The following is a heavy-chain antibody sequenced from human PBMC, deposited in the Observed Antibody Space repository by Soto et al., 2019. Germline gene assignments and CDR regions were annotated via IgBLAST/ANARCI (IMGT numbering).Heavy chain of an antibody. CDR2: ISAYNGNT. CDR1: GYTFTSYG. J-gene: IGHJ6*02. V-gene: IGHV1-18*04. CDR3: ARRGVAFYYYGMDV. D-gene: IGHD3-10*01. Sequence: PSVKVSCKASGYTFTSYGISWVRQAPGQGLEWMGWISAYNGNTNYAQKLQGRVTMTTDTSTSTACMELRSLRSDDTAVYYCARRGVAFYYYGMDVWGQGTTVTVSS.